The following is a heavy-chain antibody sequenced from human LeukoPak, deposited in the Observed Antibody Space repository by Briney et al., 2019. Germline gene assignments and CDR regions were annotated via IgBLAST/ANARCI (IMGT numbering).Heavy chain of an antibody. J-gene: IGHJ4*02. D-gene: IGHD2-2*02. CDR3: ARETGTYCSSTSCYTPIFDY. V-gene: IGHV4-30-4*08. CDR1: GGSISSGDYY. Sequence: SETLSLTCTVSGGSISSGDYYWSWIRQPPGKGLEWIGYIYYSGSTYYNPSLKSRVTISVATSKNQFSLKLSSVTAADTAVYYCARETGTYCSSTSCYTPIFDYWGQGTLVTVSS. CDR2: IYYSGST.